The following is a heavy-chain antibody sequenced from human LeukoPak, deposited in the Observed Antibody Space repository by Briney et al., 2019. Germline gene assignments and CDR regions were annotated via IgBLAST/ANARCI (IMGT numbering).Heavy chain of an antibody. J-gene: IGHJ5*01. Sequence: PSETLSLTCTVSDASVSSDNYYWSWIRQPPGKGLEWIGYVYYSGSTNYNPSLKSRVTISVDTSKNQFSLKLSSVTAADTAVYYCARTQENYYDRQFDSWGQGTLVTVSS. D-gene: IGHD3-22*01. CDR2: VYYSGST. V-gene: IGHV4-61*01. CDR1: DASVSSDNYY. CDR3: ARTQENYYDRQFDS.